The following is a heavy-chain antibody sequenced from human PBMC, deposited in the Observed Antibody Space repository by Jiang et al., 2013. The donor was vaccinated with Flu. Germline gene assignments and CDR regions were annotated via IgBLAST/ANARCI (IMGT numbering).Heavy chain of an antibody. CDR2: SSLAMEKT. D-gene: IGHD6-13*01. J-gene: IGHJ4*02. V-gene: IGHV1-3*01. CDR1: GYNFINYA. Sequence: KLSCKTSGYNFINYAFPFGCARPPDKVLSGWDGSSLAMEKTKYSQKFQGRVTITRDTSASTAYMELSSLRSEDTAVFYCAGEIVGAAGRFDYWSQGTLVTVSS. CDR3: AGEIVGAAGRFDY.